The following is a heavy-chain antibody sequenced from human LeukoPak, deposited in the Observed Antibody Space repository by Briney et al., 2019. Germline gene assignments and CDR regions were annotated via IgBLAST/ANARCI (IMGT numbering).Heavy chain of an antibody. D-gene: IGHD3-9*01. Sequence: PGGSLRLSCAASGFTFSTYVMHWVRQAPGKGLEWVAVISYDGSNEYYADSVKGRFTISRDNSKSTLYLQMNSLIPEDTAVYYCARDGVTTWNYDILTGYYGPSNWFDPWGQGTLVTVSS. CDR3: ARDGVTTWNYDILTGYYGPSNWFDP. V-gene: IGHV3-30*04. CDR1: GFTFSTYV. J-gene: IGHJ5*02. CDR2: ISYDGSNE.